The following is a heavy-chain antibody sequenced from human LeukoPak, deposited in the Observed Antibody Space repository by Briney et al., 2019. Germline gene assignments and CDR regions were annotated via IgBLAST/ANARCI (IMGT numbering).Heavy chain of an antibody. D-gene: IGHD1-7*01. J-gene: IGHJ4*02. CDR3: ARVTGLELQACDY. V-gene: IGHV3-30-3*01. CDR2: ISYDGSNK. Sequence: PGGSLRLSCAASGFTFSSYAMHWVRQAPVKGLEWVAVISYDGSNKYYADSVKGRFTISRDNSKNTLYLQMNSLRAEDTAVYYCARVTGLELQACDYWGQGTLVTVSS. CDR1: GFTFSSYA.